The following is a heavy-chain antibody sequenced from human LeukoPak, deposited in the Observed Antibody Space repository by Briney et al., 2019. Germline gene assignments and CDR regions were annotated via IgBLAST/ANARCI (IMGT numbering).Heavy chain of an antibody. D-gene: IGHD1-26*01. V-gene: IGHV3-7*05. CDR2: IKADGSEK. Sequence: PGGSLRLSCAASGFSFSGHWMNWDRQRPGKGLEWVANIKADGSEKYYVDSVKGRFTISRDDAKRTVDLQMDNLRAEDTAIYYCAYRNNFEYWGQGALVTVSS. J-gene: IGHJ4*02. CDR1: GFSFSGHW. CDR3: AYRNNFEY.